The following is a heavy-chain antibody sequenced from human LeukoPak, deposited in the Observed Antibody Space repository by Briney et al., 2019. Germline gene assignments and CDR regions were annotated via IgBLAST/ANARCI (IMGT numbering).Heavy chain of an antibody. CDR2: IHYSERT. J-gene: IGHJ3*02. D-gene: IGHD3-22*01. CDR3: ARNKYDTAFDI. Sequence: SETLSLTCPVSDGSISSSTYYWGWIRLPPGKGLEWIGSIHYSERTYYNPSLESRVTISADTSKNQFSLKLSSVTATDTAVYYCARNKYDTAFDIWGRGTMVTVSS. V-gene: IGHV4-39*01. CDR1: DGSISSSTYY.